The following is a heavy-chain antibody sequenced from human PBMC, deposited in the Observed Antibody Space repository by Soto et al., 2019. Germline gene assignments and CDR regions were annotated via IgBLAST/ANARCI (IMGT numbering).Heavy chain of an antibody. CDR2: ISGSGGST. V-gene: IGHV3-23*01. CDR3: AKDSSVYEYSSSWDYFCY. CDR1: GFTFSSYA. Sequence: EVQLLESGGGLVQPGGSLRLSCAASGFTFSSYAMSWVRQAPGKGLEWVSAISGSGGSTYYADSVKGRFTISIDNSNNTLDLEMTSRRADDTAVYYSAKDSSVYEYSSSWDYFCYWYEGTLVVVSS. J-gene: IGHJ4*02. D-gene: IGHD6-13*01.